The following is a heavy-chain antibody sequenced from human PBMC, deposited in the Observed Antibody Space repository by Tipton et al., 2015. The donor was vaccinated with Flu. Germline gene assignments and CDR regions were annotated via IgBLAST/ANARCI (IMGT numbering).Heavy chain of an antibody. V-gene: IGHV4-38-2*01. Sequence: LRLSCAVSGYSISSDYHWGWIRQFPGKRLEWIGTVSRSGSTVYNPSLTSRVTISIDRSKNQFSLNLKSVTAADLAVYYCARHTGDSVRGVIDYWGQGTLVTVSS. J-gene: IGHJ4*02. D-gene: IGHD3-10*02. CDR3: ARHTGDSVRGVIDY. CDR1: GYSISSDYH. CDR2: VSRSGST.